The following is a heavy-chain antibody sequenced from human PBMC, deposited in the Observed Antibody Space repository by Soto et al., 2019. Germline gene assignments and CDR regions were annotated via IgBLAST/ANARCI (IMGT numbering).Heavy chain of an antibody. D-gene: IGHD3-16*01. J-gene: IGHJ3*02. CDR1: GYTFTSYG. V-gene: IGHV1-18*01. CDR2: ISAYKGNT. Sequence: QVQLVQSGAEVKKPGASVKVSCKASGYTFTSYGISWVRQAPGQGLEWLGWISAYKGNTNYPQKLKGRVTMTTDTPKSTAHMELRRLRADAAAVYYCAGASIMIRLGGVVYGDRAPAFYIWGQGTMVTLSS. CDR3: AGASIMIRLGGVVYGDRAPAFYI.